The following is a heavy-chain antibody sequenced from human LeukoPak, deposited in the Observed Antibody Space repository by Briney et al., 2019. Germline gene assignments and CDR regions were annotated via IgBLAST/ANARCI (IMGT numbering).Heavy chain of an antibody. CDR3: ARDHYCSGGSCYPYYYYYMDV. V-gene: IGHV3-53*01. J-gene: IGHJ6*03. D-gene: IGHD2-15*01. CDR2: IYSGGNT. CDR1: GFTVSSNS. Sequence: GGSLRLSCTVSGFTVSSNSMSWVRQAPGKGLEWVSFIYSGGNTHYSDSLKGRFTISRDNAKNSLYLQMNSLRAEDTAVYYCARDHYCSGGSCYPYYYYYMDVWGKGTTVTVSS.